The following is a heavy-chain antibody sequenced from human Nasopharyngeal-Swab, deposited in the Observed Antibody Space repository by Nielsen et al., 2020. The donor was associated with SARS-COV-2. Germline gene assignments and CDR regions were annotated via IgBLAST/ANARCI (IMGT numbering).Heavy chain of an antibody. CDR2: INSDGSST. CDR3: ARARGDLGY. Sequence: GESLKISRAASGFTFSSYWMHWVRQAPGKGLVWVSRINSDGSSTSYADSVKGRFTISRDNAKNTLYLQMNSLRAEDTAVYYCARARGDLGYWGQGTLVTVSS. V-gene: IGHV3-74*01. J-gene: IGHJ4*02. D-gene: IGHD5-12*01. CDR1: GFTFSSYW.